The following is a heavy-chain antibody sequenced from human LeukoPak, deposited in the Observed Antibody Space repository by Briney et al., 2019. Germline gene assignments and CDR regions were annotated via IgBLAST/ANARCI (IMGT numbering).Heavy chain of an antibody. Sequence: KPSETLSLTCTVSGASISSYYWSWIRQPPGKRLEWIGYINDSGSTNYNPSLKSRVTISVDTSKKQFSLKLSSVTAADTAVYYCARGFGSSWYYFDYWGQGTLVTASS. V-gene: IGHV4-59*08. CDR1: GASISSYY. D-gene: IGHD6-13*01. J-gene: IGHJ4*02. CDR2: INDSGST. CDR3: ARGFGSSWYYFDY.